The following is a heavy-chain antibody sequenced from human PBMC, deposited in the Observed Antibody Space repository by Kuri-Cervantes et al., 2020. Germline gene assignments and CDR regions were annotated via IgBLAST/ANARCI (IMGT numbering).Heavy chain of an antibody. CDR1: GGSISSYY. J-gene: IGHJ6*02. V-gene: IGHV4-59*01. D-gene: IGHD6-19*01. Sequence: SETLSLTCTVSGGSISSYYWSWIRQPPGKGLEWIGYIYYSGSTNYNPSLKSRVTISVDRSKNQFSLKLSSVTAADTAVYYCAGYSSGWRYYYYGMNVWGQGTTVTVSS. CDR2: IYYSGST. CDR3: AGYSSGWRYYYYGMNV.